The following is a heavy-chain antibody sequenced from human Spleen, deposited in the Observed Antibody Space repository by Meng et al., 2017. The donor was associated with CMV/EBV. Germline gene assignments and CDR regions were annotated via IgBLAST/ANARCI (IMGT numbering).Heavy chain of an antibody. CDR3: ARDEGDCTDISCYLGGLDV. CDR1: GFNFRVHE. D-gene: IGHD2-2*01. V-gene: IGHV3-48*03. J-gene: IGHJ6*02. CDR2: ISSFDDTI. Sequence: GGPLRLSCVASGFNFRVHEMNWVRQAPGKGLEWISSISSFDDTISYADSVKGRFTISRDNAKSSLYLQMNSLKVEDTAVYYCARDEGDCTDISCYLGGLDVWGRGTTVTVSS.